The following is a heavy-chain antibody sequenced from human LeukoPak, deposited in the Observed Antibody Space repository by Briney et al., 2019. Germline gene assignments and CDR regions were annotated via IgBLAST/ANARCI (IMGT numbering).Heavy chain of an antibody. CDR3: ARDLGYEGNDY. CDR2: IIPILGIA. V-gene: IGHV1-69*04. CDR1: GGTFSSYT. D-gene: IGHD5-18*01. Sequence: SVKVSCKASGGTFSSYTISWVRQAPGQGLEWMGRIIPILGIANYAQKFQGRVTMTRDTSTSTVYMELSSLRSEDTAVYYCARDLGYEGNDYWGQGTLVTVSS. J-gene: IGHJ4*02.